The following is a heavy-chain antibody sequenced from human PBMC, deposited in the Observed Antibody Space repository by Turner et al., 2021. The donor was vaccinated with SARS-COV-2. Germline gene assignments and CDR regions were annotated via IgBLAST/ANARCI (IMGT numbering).Heavy chain of an antibody. Sequence: QLQPVQSVAEVKKPGSSVKVSCKASGGTFSSYAISWVRQAPGQGLEWMGGIIPIFGTANYAQEFRGRVTITANKSTSTAYIELSSLRSENAAVYCCAGDLLAYGMDVWGQGTTVTVSS. CDR2: IIPIFGTA. CDR1: GGTFSSYA. V-gene: IGHV1-69*06. D-gene: IGHD3-3*02. CDR3: AGDLLAYGMDV. J-gene: IGHJ6*02.